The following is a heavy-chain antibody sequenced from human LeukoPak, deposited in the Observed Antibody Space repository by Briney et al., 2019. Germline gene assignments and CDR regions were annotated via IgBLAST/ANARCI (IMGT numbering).Heavy chain of an antibody. CDR3: ARPRYNWNHPDAFDI. V-gene: IGHV3-21*01. Sequence: GGSLRLSCAASGFTFSSYTMNWVRQAPGKGLEWVSSISRRSTYIYYADSVKGRFTISRDNAKNSLYLQMNSLRAEDTAVYYCARPRYNWNHPDAFDIWGQGTMVTVSS. D-gene: IGHD1-20*01. CDR2: ISRRSTYI. CDR1: GFTFSSYT. J-gene: IGHJ3*02.